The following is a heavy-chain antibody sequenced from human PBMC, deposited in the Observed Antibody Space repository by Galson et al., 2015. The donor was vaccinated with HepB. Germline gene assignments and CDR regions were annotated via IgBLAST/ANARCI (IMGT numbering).Heavy chain of an antibody. J-gene: IGHJ4*02. D-gene: IGHD6-13*01. CDR2: IGTAGET. CDR3: VRGGTTWYGQAFDY. CDR1: GFTFSTYD. Sequence: SLRLSCAASGFTFSTYDIHWVRQVTGKGLEWVSTIGTAGETYYLDSVKGRFSVSRDNAKSSLYLQMNTLRAEDTALYYCVRGGTTWYGQAFDYWGPGILVTVSS. V-gene: IGHV3-13*01.